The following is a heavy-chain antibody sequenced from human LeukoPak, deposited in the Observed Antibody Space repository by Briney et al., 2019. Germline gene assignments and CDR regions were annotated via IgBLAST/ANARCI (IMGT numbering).Heavy chain of an antibody. D-gene: IGHD3-10*01. CDR3: ARVLLWFGELGVAFDI. J-gene: IGHJ3*02. CDR1: GYSISSGYY. V-gene: IGHV4-38-2*02. Sequence: PSETLSLTCTVSGYSISSGYYWGWIRQPPGKGLEWIGSIYHSGSTYYNPSLKSRVTISVDTSKNQFSLKLSSVTAADTAVYYCARVLLWFGELGVAFDIWGQGTMVTVSS. CDR2: IYHSGST.